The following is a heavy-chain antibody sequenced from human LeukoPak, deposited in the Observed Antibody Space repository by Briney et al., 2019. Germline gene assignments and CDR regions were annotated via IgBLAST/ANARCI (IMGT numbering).Heavy chain of an antibody. CDR2: IYYSGST. V-gene: IGHV4-59*01. D-gene: IGHD3-22*01. CDR1: GGSISNYY. Sequence: SETLSLTCTVSGGSISNYYWSWIRQPPGKGLEWIGYIYYSGSTSYNPSLKSRVTISVDTSKNQFSLKLSSVTAADTAVYYCVRDHYYNSSGYTFRHWGQGTPVTVSS. J-gene: IGHJ1*01. CDR3: VRDHYYNSSGYTFRH.